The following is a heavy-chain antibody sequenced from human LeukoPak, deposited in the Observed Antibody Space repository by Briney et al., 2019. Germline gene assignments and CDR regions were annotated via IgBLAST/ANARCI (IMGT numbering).Heavy chain of an antibody. Sequence: PSETLSLTCAVSGGSISSNNWWGWVRQPPGKGLEWIGEIYHSGSPNYNPSLKSRVTISVDKSRNHFSLNLSSVTAADTAVYYCARLITIFGVVPRGMDVWGQGTTVTVSS. CDR3: ARLITIFGVVPRGMDV. V-gene: IGHV4-4*02. D-gene: IGHD3-3*01. CDR2: IYHSGSP. J-gene: IGHJ6*02. CDR1: GGSISSNNW.